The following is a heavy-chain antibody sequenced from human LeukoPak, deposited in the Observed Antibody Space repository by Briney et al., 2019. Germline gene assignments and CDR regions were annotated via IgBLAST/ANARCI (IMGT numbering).Heavy chain of an antibody. CDR2: IGSSGSTI. CDR3: ARGGGRDDYTFDY. D-gene: IGHD4-11*01. J-gene: IGHJ4*02. CDR1: GFTFSSYE. V-gene: IGHV3-48*03. Sequence: PGGSPRLSCAASGFTFSSYEMGWVRQAPGEGLEWVSYIGSSGSTIYYAASVKGRFTFSRDNAKNSLYLQMNSMSAEDTAVYYCARGGGRDDYTFDYWGQGTLVTVSS.